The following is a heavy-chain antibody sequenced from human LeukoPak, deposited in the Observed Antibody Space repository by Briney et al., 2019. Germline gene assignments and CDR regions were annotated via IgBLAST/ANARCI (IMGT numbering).Heavy chain of an antibody. CDR2: IYSGGGT. D-gene: IGHD2-2*01. Sequence: PGGSLRLSCAASGFTVSSNYMSWVRQAPGKGLEWVSVIYSGGGTYYADSVKGRFTISRDNSKNTLYLQMNSLRAEDTAVYYCARDLVRGDCSSTSCYGENWGQGTLVTVSS. CDR3: ARDLVRGDCSSTSCYGEN. CDR1: GFTVSSNY. V-gene: IGHV3-53*01. J-gene: IGHJ4*02.